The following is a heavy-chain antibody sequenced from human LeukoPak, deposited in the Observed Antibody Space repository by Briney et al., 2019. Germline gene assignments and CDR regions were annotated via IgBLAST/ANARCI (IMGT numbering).Heavy chain of an antibody. CDR3: ARARRLAAAGRRGSCYFDY. J-gene: IGHJ4*02. CDR1: GGSISSYY. V-gene: IGHV4-59*12. D-gene: IGHD6-13*01. CDR2: IYYSGST. Sequence: PSETLSLTCTVSGGSISSYYWSWIRQPPGKGLEWIGYIYYSGSTNYNPSLKSRVTISVDTSKNQFSLKLSSVTAADTAVYYCARARRLAAAGRRGSCYFDYWGQGTLVTVSS.